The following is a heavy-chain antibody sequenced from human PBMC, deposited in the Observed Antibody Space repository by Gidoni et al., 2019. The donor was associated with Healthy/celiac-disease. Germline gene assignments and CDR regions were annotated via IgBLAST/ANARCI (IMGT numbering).Heavy chain of an antibody. Sequence: QVQLVQSGAEVKKPGASVKVSCKASGYTFTSYYMHWVRQAPGQGLEWLGIIHPSGGSKSYAQKSHGRVTITRDTSTSTVYMELSSLRSEDTAVYYGARGGSGSYLSGGGFDYWGEGTLVTVSS. V-gene: IGHV1-46*01. CDR1: GYTFTSYY. J-gene: IGHJ4*02. CDR3: ARGGSGSYLSGGGFDY. CDR2: IHPSGGSK. D-gene: IGHD1-26*01.